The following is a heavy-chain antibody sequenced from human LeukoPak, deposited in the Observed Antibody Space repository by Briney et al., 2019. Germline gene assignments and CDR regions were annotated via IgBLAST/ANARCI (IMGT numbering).Heavy chain of an antibody. CDR3: ARSPTSDVGY. CDR2: INEDGRET. Sequence: PGGSLRLSCAVSGFTFRKYWLSWVSQAPGKGLEWVANINEDGRETYYVDSVKGRFTISRDNAKSSLYLQMNSLRVEDTAIYYCARSPTSDVGYWGRGTLVTVSS. V-gene: IGHV3-7*01. CDR1: GFTFRKYW. D-gene: IGHD4-11*01. J-gene: IGHJ4*02.